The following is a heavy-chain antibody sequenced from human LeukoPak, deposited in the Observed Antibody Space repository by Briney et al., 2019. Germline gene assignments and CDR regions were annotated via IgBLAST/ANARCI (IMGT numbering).Heavy chain of an antibody. D-gene: IGHD6-19*01. J-gene: IGHJ4*02. CDR2: ISGSGDNT. V-gene: IGHV3-23*01. CDR3: AKESSGYSSGWYFDY. Sequence: PGGSLRLSCAASGFTFSSYAMSWVRQAPGKGLEWVSGISGSGDNTYYADSVKGRFTFSRDNSKNTLYLQMNSLRAEDTAVYYCAKESSGYSSGWYFDYWGQGTLVTVSS. CDR1: GFTFSSYA.